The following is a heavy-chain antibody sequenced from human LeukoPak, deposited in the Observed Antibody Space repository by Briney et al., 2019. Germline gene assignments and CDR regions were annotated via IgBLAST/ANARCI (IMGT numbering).Heavy chain of an antibody. D-gene: IGHD3-16*01. CDR2: FDPEDGER. J-gene: IGHJ3*01. CDR1: GYTLTELS. V-gene: IGHV1-24*01. CDR3: ATALRLEALDL. Sequence: ASVKVSCKVSGYTLTELSTHWVRQAPGKRLEWMGGFDPEDGERIYAQKFQDRVTMAEDTSTNTAYMELRSLRSEDTAMYYCATALRLEALDLWGHGTLVTVSS.